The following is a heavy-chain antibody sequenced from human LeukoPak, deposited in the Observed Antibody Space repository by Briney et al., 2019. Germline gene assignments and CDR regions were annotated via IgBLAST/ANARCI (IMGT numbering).Heavy chain of an antibody. CDR3: AREGAYYDLLTGSHWNAFDI. CDR1: GGSISDYY. CDR2: IYTTGST. J-gene: IGHJ3*02. Sequence: SETLSLTCSVSGGSISDYYWSWIRQPAGKGLEWIGRIYTTGSTNYNPSLKSRVTISVDTSKNQFSLKLSSVTAADTAVYYCAREGAYYDLLTGSHWNAFDIWGQGTMVTVSS. D-gene: IGHD3-9*01. V-gene: IGHV4-4*07.